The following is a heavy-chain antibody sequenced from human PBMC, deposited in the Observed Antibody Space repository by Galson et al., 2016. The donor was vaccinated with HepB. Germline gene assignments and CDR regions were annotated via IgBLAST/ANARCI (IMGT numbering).Heavy chain of an antibody. V-gene: IGHV4-39*07. D-gene: IGHD1-1*01. Sequence: SETLSLTCTVSGDSINRDTHYWGWIRQPPGKGLEWIGSISYNGDPYYNPSLKSRVTISVDSSKTHFSLNLRSVTAADTAVYYCAKDNWNDEGGWFDPWGQGTLATVSS. J-gene: IGHJ5*02. CDR2: ISYNGDP. CDR1: GDSINRDTHY. CDR3: AKDNWNDEGGWFDP.